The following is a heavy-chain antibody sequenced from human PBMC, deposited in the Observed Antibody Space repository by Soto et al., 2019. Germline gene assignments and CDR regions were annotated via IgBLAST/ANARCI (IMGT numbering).Heavy chain of an antibody. D-gene: IGHD6-6*01. J-gene: IGHJ6*03. Sequence: ASVKVSCKASGYTFTSYGISWVRQAPGQGLEWMGWISAYNGNTNYAQKLQGRVTMTTDTSTSTAYMELRSLRSDDTAVYCCARAARRAQPSRNYYYYYMDVWGKGTTVTVSS. V-gene: IGHV1-18*01. CDR3: ARAARRAQPSRNYYYYYMDV. CDR2: ISAYNGNT. CDR1: GYTFTSYG.